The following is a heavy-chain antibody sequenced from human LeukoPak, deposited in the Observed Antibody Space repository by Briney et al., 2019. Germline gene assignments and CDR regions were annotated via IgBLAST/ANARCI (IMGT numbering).Heavy chain of an antibody. J-gene: IGHJ4*02. D-gene: IGHD6-19*01. CDR3: ARDPLEPPGIAVAGTDRQDY. CDR2: ISSSGSTI. Sequence: GGSLRLSCAASGFTFSNYYMSWIRQAPGKGLEWVSYISSSGSTIYYADSVKGRFTISRDNAKNSLYLQMNSLRAEDTAVYYCARDPLEPPGIAVAGTDRQDYWGQGTLVTVSS. CDR1: GFTFSNYY. V-gene: IGHV3-11*01.